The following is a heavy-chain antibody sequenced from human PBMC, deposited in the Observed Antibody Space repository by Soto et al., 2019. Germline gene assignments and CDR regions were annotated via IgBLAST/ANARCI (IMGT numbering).Heavy chain of an antibody. J-gene: IGHJ6*02. CDR2: IIPIFGTA. CDR3: ARDHVGVQLVF. D-gene: IGHD6-6*01. Sequence: GPSCKVSCKGSACTVSIYVSIWVRQAPGQGLEWMGGIIPIFGTANYAQKFQGRVTITADESTSTAYMELSSLRSEDTAVYYCARDHVGVQLVFWGQGTTVTSP. V-gene: IGHV1-69*13. CDR1: ACTVSIYV.